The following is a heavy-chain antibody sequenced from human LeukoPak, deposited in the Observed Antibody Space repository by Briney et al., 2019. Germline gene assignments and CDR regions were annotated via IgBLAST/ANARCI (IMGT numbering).Heavy chain of an antibody. V-gene: IGHV4-31*03. CDR3: ARGEMATSGPIDY. D-gene: IGHD5-24*01. CDR1: GGSISSGGYY. J-gene: IGHJ4*02. CDR2: IYYSGST. Sequence: PSRTLSLTCTVSGGSISSGGYYWSWIRQHPGKGLEWIGYIYYSGSTYYNPSLKSRVTISVDTSKNQFSLKLSSVTAADTAVYYCARGEMATSGPIDYWGQGTLVTVSS.